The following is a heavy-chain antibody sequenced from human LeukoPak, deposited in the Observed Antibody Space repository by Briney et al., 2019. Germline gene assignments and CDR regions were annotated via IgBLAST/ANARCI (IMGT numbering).Heavy chain of an antibody. V-gene: IGHV4-4*07. J-gene: IGHJ4*02. D-gene: IGHD5-18*01. CDR3: ARVGGGYGYDDYFDY. Sequence: SETLSLTCTVSGGSISGYYWSWIRQPAGGGLEWIGRIYTSGSTDYNPSLKSRVTMSVDTSKNQFSLKLSSVTAADTAVYYCARVGGGYGYDDYFDYWGQGTLVTVSS. CDR1: GGSISGYY. CDR2: IYTSGST.